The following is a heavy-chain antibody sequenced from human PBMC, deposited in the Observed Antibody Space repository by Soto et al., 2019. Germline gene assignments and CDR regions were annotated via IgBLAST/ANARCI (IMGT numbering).Heavy chain of an antibody. Sequence: GGSLRLSCAASGFTVSSNYMSWVRQAPGKGLEWVSDINGGTTNYAETVKGRFTISRDTSKNTLYLQMNSLRAEDTAVYYCVKERYGSGSYPYFDYWGQGSLVTVSS. CDR1: GFTVSSNY. CDR2: INGGTT. CDR3: VKERYGSGSYPYFDY. D-gene: IGHD3-10*01. J-gene: IGHJ4*02. V-gene: IGHV3-53*01.